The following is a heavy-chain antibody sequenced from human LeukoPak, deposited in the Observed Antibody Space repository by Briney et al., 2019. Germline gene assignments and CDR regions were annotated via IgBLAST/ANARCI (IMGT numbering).Heavy chain of an antibody. J-gene: IGHJ6*03. Sequence: SETLSLTCTVSGGSISSSSYSWGWIRQPPGKGLEWIGSIHYSGSTYYNPSLKSRVTISVDTSKNQFSLKLSSVTAADTAVYYCATPRITIFGVPTYYYYYYMDVWGKGTTVTVSS. V-gene: IGHV4-39*01. CDR2: IHYSGST. D-gene: IGHD3-3*01. CDR3: ATPRITIFGVPTYYYYYYMDV. CDR1: GGSISSSSYS.